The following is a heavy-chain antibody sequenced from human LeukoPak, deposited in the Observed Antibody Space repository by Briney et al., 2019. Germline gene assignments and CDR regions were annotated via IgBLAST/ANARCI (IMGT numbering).Heavy chain of an antibody. V-gene: IGHV1-18*01. CDR1: GYTFTSYG. CDR2: ISAYYGNT. Sequence: ASLKISCKASGYTFTSYGFSWVRQAPGPGLELMGWISAYYGNTDYAQKFQGRITMTTDTSTSTSYMELGSLRPDDTAVYYCARKGDYWNDGAYWGQGTLVTVSS. D-gene: IGHD1-1*01. J-gene: IGHJ1*01. CDR3: ARKGDYWNDGAY.